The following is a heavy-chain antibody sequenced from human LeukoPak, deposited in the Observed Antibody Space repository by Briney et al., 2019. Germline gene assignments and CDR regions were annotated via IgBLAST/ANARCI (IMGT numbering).Heavy chain of an antibody. Sequence: GGSLRLSCAGSGFTFSRYWMSWVRQAPGKGLEWVANIKEDGSEKYHVDSVKGRFTSSRDNAKNSLYLQMNSLRAEDTAIYYCAKYRGWGQGTLVTVSS. CDR3: AKYRG. D-gene: IGHD2-2*02. CDR2: IKEDGSEK. CDR1: GFTFSRYW. J-gene: IGHJ4*02. V-gene: IGHV3-7*01.